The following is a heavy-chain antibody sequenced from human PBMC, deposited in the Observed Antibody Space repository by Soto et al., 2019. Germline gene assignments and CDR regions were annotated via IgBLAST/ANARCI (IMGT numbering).Heavy chain of an antibody. J-gene: IGHJ4*02. V-gene: IGHV3-30-3*01. CDR3: ATLTDSSGYYYGVRDY. Sequence: HPGGSLRLSCAASGFTFSSYAMHWVRQAPGKGLEWVAVISYDGSNKYYADSVKGRFTISRDNSKNTLYLQMNSLRAEDTAVYYCATLTDSSGYYYGVRDYWGQGTLVTVSS. D-gene: IGHD3-22*01. CDR2: ISYDGSNK. CDR1: GFTFSSYA.